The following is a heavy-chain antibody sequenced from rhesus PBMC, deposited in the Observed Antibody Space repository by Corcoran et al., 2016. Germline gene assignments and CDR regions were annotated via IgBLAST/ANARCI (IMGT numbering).Heavy chain of an antibody. Sequence: QLQLQESGPGLVRPSETLSVTCAVPGGSISSSYGRGILQAPGKGQEWIVFIYGSGSCTNYNPSRKCRVTLEVDTSKNLLSLRLSSGTIADTDVYYCARGYSNYVGDWYFDLWGPGTPITISS. J-gene: IGHJ2*01. CDR2: IYGSGSCT. CDR1: GGSISSSY. D-gene: IGHD4-23*01. CDR3: ARGYSNYVGDWYFDL. V-gene: IGHV4-169*01.